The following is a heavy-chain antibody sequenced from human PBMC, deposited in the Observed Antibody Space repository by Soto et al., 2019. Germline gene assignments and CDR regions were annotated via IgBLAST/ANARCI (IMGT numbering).Heavy chain of an antibody. J-gene: IGHJ5*01. V-gene: IGHV2-5*02. CDR1: GFSLSSDGVG. Sequence: QITLKESGPTLVKPTQTLTLTCTISGFSLSSDGVGVGWIRQPPGKALEWLAFIYWDDDYCYSPSLQSRLNITQDSSNHQVRLIVTKVDPVDSATYFCARRSTCSRSWSSGWFDSWGQAILVTVSS. CDR2: IYWDDDY. D-gene: IGHD3-10*01. CDR3: ARRSTCSRSWSSGWFDS.